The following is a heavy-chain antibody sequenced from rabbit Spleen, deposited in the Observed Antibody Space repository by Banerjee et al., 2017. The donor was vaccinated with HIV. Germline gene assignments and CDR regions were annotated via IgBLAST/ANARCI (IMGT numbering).Heavy chain of an antibody. CDR2: IWTGTTAIT. CDR1: GFSFSSGYD. V-gene: IGHV1S40*01. CDR3: ARDTSSSFSSYGMDL. D-gene: IGHD1-1*01. Sequence: QSLEESWGGLVKPGASLTLTCTASGFSFSSGYDMCWVRQAPGKGLEWIGTIWTGTTAITWYASWAKGRFTISKTSSTTVTLQLSSLTAADTATYFCARDTSSSFSSYGMDLWGPGTLVTVS. J-gene: IGHJ6*01.